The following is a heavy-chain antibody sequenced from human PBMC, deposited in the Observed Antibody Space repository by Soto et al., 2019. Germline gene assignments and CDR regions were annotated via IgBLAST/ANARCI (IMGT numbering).Heavy chain of an antibody. J-gene: IGHJ6*02. V-gene: IGHV5-51*01. CDR1: GYTFTNYW. CDR3: AASIFYYGMDV. CDR2: IYPGDCDT. Sequence: EVQLVQSGAEVKKPGESLKISCKGSGYTFTNYWIGWVRQMPGKGLEWMGIIYPGDCDTKYNPSFQGQVTISADKSITTTYLQWSSLKASDTAIYYCAASIFYYGMDVWGQGTTVTVS.